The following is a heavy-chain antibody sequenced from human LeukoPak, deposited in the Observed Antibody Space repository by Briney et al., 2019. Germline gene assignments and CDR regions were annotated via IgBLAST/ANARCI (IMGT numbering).Heavy chain of an antibody. CDR1: GFTFSSHW. Sequence: GGSLRLSCAASGFTFSSHWMSWVRQAPGKGLEWVAHIKQDGSEKYYVDSVKGRFTISRENAKNSLYLQMNSLRAEGTSVYYCARGIQLWFYWGQGTLVTVSS. D-gene: IGHD5-18*01. J-gene: IGHJ4*02. CDR3: ARGIQLWFY. CDR2: IKQDGSEK. V-gene: IGHV3-7*03.